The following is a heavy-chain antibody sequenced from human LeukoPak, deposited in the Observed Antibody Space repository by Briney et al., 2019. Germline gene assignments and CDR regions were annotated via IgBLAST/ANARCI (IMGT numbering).Heavy chain of an antibody. CDR2: IIPVLNIT. V-gene: IGHV1-69*04. CDR3: ARDQGLTAPPPYGLDV. CDR1: GGTFSSSA. D-gene: IGHD4/OR15-4a*01. Sequence: SVKVSFKTSGGTFSSSAITWVRQAPGQGLEWMGRIIPVLNITSYAQKFQGRVTITADTSTSTVYMELSSLRSEETAVYYCARDQGLTAPPPYGLDVWGQGTTVIVSS. J-gene: IGHJ6*02.